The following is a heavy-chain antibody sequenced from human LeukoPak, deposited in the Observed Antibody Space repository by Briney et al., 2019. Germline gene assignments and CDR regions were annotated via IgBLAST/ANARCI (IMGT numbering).Heavy chain of an antibody. CDR3: ARAVAGTADFDL. CDR1: GGSISIYY. Sequence: SETLSLTCTVSGGSISIYYWSWIRQPAGKALEWIGRIASSWNTHYNPSRKSRVTMSVDTYKNQFSLRLSSGTVADTAIYYCARAVAGTADFDLWGQGTLVTVSS. V-gene: IGHV4-4*07. J-gene: IGHJ4*02. CDR2: IASSWNT. D-gene: IGHD6-19*01.